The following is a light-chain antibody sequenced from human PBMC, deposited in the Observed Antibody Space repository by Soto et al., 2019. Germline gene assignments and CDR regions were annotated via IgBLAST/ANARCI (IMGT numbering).Light chain of an antibody. V-gene: IGKV1-9*01. Sequence: DIQLTQSPSFLSASVGDRVTITCRASQDISSSLVWYQQKPGKAPKVLIYGASTLQSGVPSRFSGSGSGTEFTLPISSLQPEDFATYYCQQLDTFPRTFGQGTRLEIK. J-gene: IGKJ5*01. CDR2: GAS. CDR3: QQLDTFPRT. CDR1: QDISSS.